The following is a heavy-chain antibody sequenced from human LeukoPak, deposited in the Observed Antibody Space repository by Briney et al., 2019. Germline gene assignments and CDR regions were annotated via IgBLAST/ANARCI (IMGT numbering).Heavy chain of an antibody. V-gene: IGHV3-48*03. CDR1: GFTFSSYE. CDR2: ISSSGSTI. J-gene: IGHJ5*02. Sequence: GGSLRLSCAASGFTFSSYEMNWVRQAPGKGQEWVSYISSSGSTIYYADSVKGRFTISRDNAKNSLYLQMNSLRAEDTAVYYCARKLWFGEFPLGPWGQGTLVTVSS. D-gene: IGHD3-10*01. CDR3: ARKLWFGEFPLGP.